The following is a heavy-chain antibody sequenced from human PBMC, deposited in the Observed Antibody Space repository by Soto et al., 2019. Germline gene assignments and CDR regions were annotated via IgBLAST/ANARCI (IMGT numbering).Heavy chain of an antibody. Sequence: SQTLSLTCAISRDSVSSNSAAWNWIRQSPSRGLERLGRTYYRSKWYNDYAVSVKSRITINPDTSKNQFSLQLNSVTPEDTAVYYCARDSSIAANYYYGMDVWGQGTTVTVSS. J-gene: IGHJ6*02. CDR1: RDSVSSNSAA. CDR3: ARDSSIAANYYYGMDV. D-gene: IGHD6-6*01. V-gene: IGHV6-1*01. CDR2: TYYRSKWYN.